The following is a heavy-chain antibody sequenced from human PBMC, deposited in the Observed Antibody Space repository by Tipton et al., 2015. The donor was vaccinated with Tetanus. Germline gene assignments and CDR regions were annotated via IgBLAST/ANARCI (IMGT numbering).Heavy chain of an antibody. D-gene: IGHD2-8*01. Sequence: TLSLTCTVSGGSINPYYWSWIRQPPGKGLEWIGSIYYSGTTYSNPSLGSRVTISVDTSKNQFSLKLSSVTAADTAVYYCARANGPGSYLDYWGQGTLVTVSS. J-gene: IGHJ4*02. V-gene: IGHV4-59*12. CDR3: ARANGPGSYLDY. CDR1: GGSINPYY. CDR2: IYYSGTT.